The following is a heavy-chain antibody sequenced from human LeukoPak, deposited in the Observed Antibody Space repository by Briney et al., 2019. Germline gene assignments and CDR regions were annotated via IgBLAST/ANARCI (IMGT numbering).Heavy chain of an antibody. Sequence: SETLSLTCAVYGGSFSGYYWSWIRQPPGKGLEWIGEINHSGSTNYNPSLKSRVTMSVDTSKNQFSLKLSSVTAADTAVYYCARDRIAVAGRAYFDYWGQGTLVTVSS. D-gene: IGHD6-19*01. J-gene: IGHJ4*02. CDR3: ARDRIAVAGRAYFDY. V-gene: IGHV4-34*01. CDR2: INHSGST. CDR1: GGSFSGYY.